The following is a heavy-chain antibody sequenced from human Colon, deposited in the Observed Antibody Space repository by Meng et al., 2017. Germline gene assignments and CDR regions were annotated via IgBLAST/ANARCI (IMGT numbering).Heavy chain of an antibody. CDR2: ISYDGSNK. CDR3: VGSYFDY. Sequence: GGSLRLSCAASGFTFSSYAMHWVRQAPGKGLEWVAVISYDGSNKYYADSVKGRFTISRDNSKNTLYLQMNSLRAEDTAVYYCVGSYFDYWGQGTLVTVSS. V-gene: IGHV3-30*01. J-gene: IGHJ4*02. D-gene: IGHD1-26*01. CDR1: GFTFSSYA.